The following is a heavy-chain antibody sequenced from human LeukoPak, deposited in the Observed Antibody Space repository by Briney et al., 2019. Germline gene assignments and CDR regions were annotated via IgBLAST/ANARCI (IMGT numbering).Heavy chain of an antibody. V-gene: IGHV4-59*01. J-gene: IGHJ6*03. Sequence: SETLSLTCTVSGGSISGFYWSWIRQPPGKGLEWIGYIYYSGSTNYSPSLKSRVTISVDTSKNQFSLRLSSVTAADTAVYYCARTTEAHSWRTRYYDYYMDVWGKGTTVTVSS. CDR3: ARTTEAHSWRTRYYDYYMDV. CDR1: GGSISGFY. D-gene: IGHD6-13*01. CDR2: IYYSGST.